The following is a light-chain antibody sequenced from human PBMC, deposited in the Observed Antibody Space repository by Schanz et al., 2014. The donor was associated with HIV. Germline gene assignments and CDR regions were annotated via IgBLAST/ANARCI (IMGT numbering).Light chain of an antibody. CDR3: QQSNTFPYT. Sequence: DIQMTQSPSTLSASVGDRVTITCRASQGISSYLAWYQQKPGKAPKLLIYAASTLESGVPLRFSGSGSGTEFTLTISSLQPEDFATYYCQQSNTFPYTFGQGTKLEIK. CDR1: QGISSY. CDR2: AAS. V-gene: IGKV1-9*01. J-gene: IGKJ2*01.